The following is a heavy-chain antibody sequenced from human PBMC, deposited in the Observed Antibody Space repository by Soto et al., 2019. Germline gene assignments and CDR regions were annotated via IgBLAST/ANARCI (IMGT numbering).Heavy chain of an antibody. D-gene: IGHD3-3*01. CDR1: GGSISSSNW. CDR3: ASTQAHTIFGRDYYYYYMDV. V-gene: IGHV4-4*02. J-gene: IGHJ6*03. Sequence: SETLSLTCAVSGGSISSSNWWSWVRQPPGKGLEWIGEIYHSGSTNYNPSIKSRVTISVDKSKNQFSLKLSSLRSEDTAVYYCASTQAHTIFGRDYYYYYMDVWGKGTTVTVSS. CDR2: IYHSGST.